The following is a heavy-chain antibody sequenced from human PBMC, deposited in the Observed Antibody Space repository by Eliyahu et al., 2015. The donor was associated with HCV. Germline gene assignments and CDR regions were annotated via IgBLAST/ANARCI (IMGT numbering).Heavy chain of an antibody. CDR2: ILSXGSYK. V-gene: IGHV3-30*18. CDR3: AKDYGGRSYWYFDL. J-gene: IGHJ2*01. D-gene: IGHD4-23*01. CDR1: XFTFSSYG. Sequence: QVSLVESGGGVVQPGGSLRLSCEASXFTFSSYGLXWVRQAPGKGLEGVAXILSXGSYKXXADSLKGRFTISRDNSKNTLYLEMNRLRREDTAIYYCAKDYGGRSYWYFDLWGRGTQVTVSS.